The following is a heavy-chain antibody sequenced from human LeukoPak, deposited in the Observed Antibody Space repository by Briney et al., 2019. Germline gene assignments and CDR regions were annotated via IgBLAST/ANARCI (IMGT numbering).Heavy chain of an antibody. J-gene: IGHJ3*02. V-gene: IGHV3-23*01. CDR1: GFTFSTYP. Sequence: PGGSLRLSCAASGFTFSTYPMGWVRQTPGKGLEWVSGISGSGTGTYYAGSVKGRFTISRDNSKNTLYLQMNSLRAEDTAVYYCARRLRITMIVVVIGDDAFDIWGQGTMVTVSS. CDR3: ARRLRITMIVVVIGDDAFDI. CDR2: ISGSGTGT. D-gene: IGHD3-22*01.